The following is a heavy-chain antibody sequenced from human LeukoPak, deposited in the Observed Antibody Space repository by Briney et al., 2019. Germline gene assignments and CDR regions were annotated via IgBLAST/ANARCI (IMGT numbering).Heavy chain of an antibody. CDR1: GFTFSSYE. D-gene: IGHD5-18*01. CDR3: ARNVDTAMVDFVIDY. CDR2: ISSSGSTI. Sequence: PGGSLRLSCAASGFTFSSYEMNWVRQAPGKGLEWVSYISSSGSTIYYADSVKGRFTISRDNAKNSLYLQMNSLRAEDTAVYYCARNVDTAMVDFVIDYWGQGTLVTVSS. J-gene: IGHJ4*02. V-gene: IGHV3-48*03.